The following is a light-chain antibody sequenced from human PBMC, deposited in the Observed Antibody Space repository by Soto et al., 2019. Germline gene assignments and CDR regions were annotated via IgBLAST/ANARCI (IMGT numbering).Light chain of an antibody. CDR3: QQGYSAPYT. CDR2: AAS. CDR1: QSTSSY. J-gene: IGKJ2*01. Sequence: DIQMTQSPSSLSASVGDRVTITCRASQSTSSYLNWYQQKPGKAPKFLIYAASNLQSGVPSTFSGSGSGTDFTLTISSLQPEDFATYYCQQGYSAPYTFGQGTKLEIK. V-gene: IGKV1-39*01.